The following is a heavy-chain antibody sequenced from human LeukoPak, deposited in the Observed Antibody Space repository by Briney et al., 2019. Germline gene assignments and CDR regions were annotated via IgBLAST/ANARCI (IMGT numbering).Heavy chain of an antibody. V-gene: IGHV3-9*01. CDR2: ISWHSDTL. CDR3: ARGIAAAGTALYN. CDR1: GFTFDDYA. J-gene: IGHJ4*02. D-gene: IGHD6-13*01. Sequence: GGSLRLSCAASGFTFDDYAMHWVRQVPGKGLEWVSGISWHSDTLGYANSVRGRFTISRDNSKNTLYLQMNSLRAEDTAVYYCARGIAAAGTALYNWGQGTLLTVSS.